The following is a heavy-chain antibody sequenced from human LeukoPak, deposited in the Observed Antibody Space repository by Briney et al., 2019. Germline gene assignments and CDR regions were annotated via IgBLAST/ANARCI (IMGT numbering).Heavy chain of an antibody. D-gene: IGHD6-13*01. J-gene: IGHJ2*01. Sequence: PSETLSLTCAVSRGFISDGGYSWSWIRQPPGKGLEWIGYIYYGGSTYYNPSLKSRVSMSLDTSQNQFSLRLSSVTAADTAVYYCARVYYSNSYDYWYFDLWGRGTLVTVSS. CDR3: ARVYYSNSYDYWYFDL. CDR1: RGFISDGGYS. V-gene: IGHV4-30-4*07. CDR2: IYYGGST.